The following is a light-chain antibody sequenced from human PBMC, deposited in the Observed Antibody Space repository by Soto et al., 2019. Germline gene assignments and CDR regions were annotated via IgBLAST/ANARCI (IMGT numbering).Light chain of an antibody. CDR1: QSISSW. J-gene: IGKJ2*01. Sequence: DIQMTQSPSTLSASVGDRVTITCRASQSISSWLAWYQQKPGKAPKLLIYDASSLESGVPSRFSGSGSGTEFTLTISSLQPDDFATYYCQQYNSYSVTFGQGTKLEFK. CDR2: DAS. V-gene: IGKV1-5*01. CDR3: QQYNSYSVT.